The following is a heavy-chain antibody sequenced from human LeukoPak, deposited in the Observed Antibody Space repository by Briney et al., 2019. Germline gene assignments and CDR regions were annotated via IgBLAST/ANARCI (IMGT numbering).Heavy chain of an antibody. CDR2: ISSSSSYI. D-gene: IGHD3-9*01. J-gene: IGHJ4*02. CDR1: GFTFSSYS. Sequence: GGSLRLSCAASGFTFSSYSMNWVRQAPGKGLEWVSYISSSSSYIYYADSVKGRFTISRDNAKNSLYLQMNSLRAEDTAVYYCARDQDDITIFDYWGQGTLVTVSS. CDR3: ARDQDDITIFDY. V-gene: IGHV3-21*05.